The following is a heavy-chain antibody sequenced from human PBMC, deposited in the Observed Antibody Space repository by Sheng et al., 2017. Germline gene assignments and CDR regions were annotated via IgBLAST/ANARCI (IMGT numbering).Heavy chain of an antibody. Sequence: QVQLVESGGGVVQPGRSLRLSCAASGFTFNNYAIHWVRQAPGKGLEWVALISYDGSNKYYADSVKGRFTISRDNSKNTLYLQMNSLRPEDTAVYYCARDPSSSWLGNWFDLWGQEPWSPSRQ. CDR2: ISYDGSNK. CDR1: GFTFNNYA. CDR3: ARDPSSSWLGNWFDL. V-gene: IGHV3-30-3*01. D-gene: IGHD6-13*01. J-gene: IGHJ5*02.